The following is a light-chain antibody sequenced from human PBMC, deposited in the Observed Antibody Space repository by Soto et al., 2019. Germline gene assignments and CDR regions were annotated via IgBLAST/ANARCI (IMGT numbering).Light chain of an antibody. J-gene: IGLJ1*01. V-gene: IGLV2-14*01. Sequence: QSVLTQPPSVSGAPGQRVTISCAGYGSNIGASYDVHWYQQHPGKAPKLMIYEVSNRPSGVSNRFSGSKSGNTASLTISGLPAEDEADYYCSSYTSSSTRVFGTGTKVTVL. CDR3: SSYTSSSTRV. CDR2: EVS. CDR1: GSNIGASYD.